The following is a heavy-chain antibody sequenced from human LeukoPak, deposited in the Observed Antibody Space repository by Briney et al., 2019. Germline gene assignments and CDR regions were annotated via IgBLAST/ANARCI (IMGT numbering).Heavy chain of an antibody. CDR3: ARDRGYCRGTTCYAYYFDS. Sequence: QPGGSVRLSCAASGFTLSSFGMNWVRQAPGKGLEWVSYIGTTTSTIYYADSVKGRFTIPRDNAKNSLYLQMNSLRAEDTAVYYCARDRGYCRGTTCYAYYFDSWGQGTLVTVST. CDR2: IGTTTSTI. J-gene: IGHJ4*02. V-gene: IGHV3-48*04. CDR1: GFTLSSFG. D-gene: IGHD2-2*01.